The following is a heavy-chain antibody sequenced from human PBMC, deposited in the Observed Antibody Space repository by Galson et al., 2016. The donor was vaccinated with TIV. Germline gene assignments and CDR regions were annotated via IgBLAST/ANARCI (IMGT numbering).Heavy chain of an antibody. D-gene: IGHD3-10*01. Sequence: QSGAEVKKPGASVKVSCKASGGTFSNYGVSWVRQAPGQGLEWMGGIIPIFGVPKYGQKFQGRLTITADESTSTAYMELSSLRSEDTAVYYCARGFSKLRYYGSGSYLYFDYWGQGTLVTVSS. J-gene: IGHJ4*02. V-gene: IGHV1-69*13. CDR1: GGTFSNYG. CDR3: ARGFSKLRYYGSGSYLYFDY. CDR2: IIPIFGVP.